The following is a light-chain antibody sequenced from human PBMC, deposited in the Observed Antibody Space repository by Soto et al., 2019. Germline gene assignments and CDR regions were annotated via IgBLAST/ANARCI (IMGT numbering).Light chain of an antibody. J-gene: IGLJ1*01. V-gene: IGLV3-25*02. Sequence: SYALTQPPSVSVSPGQTARITCAGDALPKQYAYWYQQKPGQAPVLVIYNDSERPSGIPERFSGSSSGTTVTLTISGVQAEDEADYYCQSADSSGTYYAFGTGTKV. CDR3: QSADSSGTYYA. CDR2: NDS. CDR1: ALPKQY.